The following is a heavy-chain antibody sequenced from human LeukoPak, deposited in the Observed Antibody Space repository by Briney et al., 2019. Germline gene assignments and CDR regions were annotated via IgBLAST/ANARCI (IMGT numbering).Heavy chain of an antibody. J-gene: IGHJ4*02. CDR3: ATEFLGAVAETGDY. CDR1: GFPFSSYA. CDR2: ISSTSGNI. Sequence: PGGSLRLSCAASGFPFSSYAMNWVRQAPGKGLEWVSSISSTSGNIYYADSVKGRFTISRDNAKNSLYLQMNSLRAEDTAVYYCATEFLGAVAETGDYWGQGTLVTVSS. D-gene: IGHD6-19*01. V-gene: IGHV3-21*01.